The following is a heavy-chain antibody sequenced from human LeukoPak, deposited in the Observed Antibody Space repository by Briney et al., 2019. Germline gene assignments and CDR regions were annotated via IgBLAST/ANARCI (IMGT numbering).Heavy chain of an antibody. CDR3: AKGQGYNYGDSIDY. D-gene: IGHD5-18*01. CDR2: INGGGSS. Sequence: GGSLRLSCAASGFTFNNYAMTWVRQAPGKGLEWVSVINGGGSSYYADSVKGRFTVSRDNSKNTLYLQMNSLRDEDTAVCYCAKGQGYNYGDSIDYWGQGTLVTVSS. V-gene: IGHV3-23*01. CDR1: GFTFNNYA. J-gene: IGHJ4*02.